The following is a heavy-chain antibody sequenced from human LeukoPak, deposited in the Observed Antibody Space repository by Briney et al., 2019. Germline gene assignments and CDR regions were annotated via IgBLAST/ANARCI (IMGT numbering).Heavy chain of an antibody. CDR2: VNSDGSST. CDR3: AKDRSRTASYGLDV. Sequence: PGGSLRLSCVAPGFTFSSYWMHWVRQAPGKGLVWVSRVNSDGSSTSYADSVKGRFTISRDNTENTLYLHMNSLRAEDTALYYCAKDRSRTASYGLDVWGQGTTVTVSS. D-gene: IGHD4-17*01. V-gene: IGHV3-74*01. J-gene: IGHJ6*02. CDR1: GFTFSSYW.